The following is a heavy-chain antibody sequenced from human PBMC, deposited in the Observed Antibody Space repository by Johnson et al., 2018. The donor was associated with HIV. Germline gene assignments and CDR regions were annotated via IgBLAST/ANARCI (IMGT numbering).Heavy chain of an antibody. V-gene: IGHV3-53*01. CDR3: ATDRTIHDAFDI. Sequence: VQLVESGGGLIQPGGSLRLSCAASGFNFSDYYMSWIRQAPGKGLEWVSVIYSGGSTYYADSVKGRFTISRDNSKNTLYLQMNSLRAEDTAVYYCATDRTIHDAFDIWGQGTMVTVSS. CDR1: GFNFSDYY. CDR2: IYSGGST. D-gene: IGHD5-18*01. J-gene: IGHJ3*02.